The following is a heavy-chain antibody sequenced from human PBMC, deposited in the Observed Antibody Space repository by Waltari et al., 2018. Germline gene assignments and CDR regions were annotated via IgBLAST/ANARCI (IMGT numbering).Heavy chain of an antibody. J-gene: IGHJ6*02. V-gene: IGHV3-33*05. CDR2: IQYDGSIK. CDR3: AREYSRICFHALDG. CDR1: GLTLGNYG. Sequence: QVHVVESGGGVVQPGGSRRLSCAASGLTLGNYGMHWVRQAPGKGLEWVAVIQYDGSIKNYADSVKGRFTISRENSKNTLYLEMKSLRAEDTAVYYCAREYSRICFHALDGWGQGTAVTVSS. D-gene: IGHD6-13*01.